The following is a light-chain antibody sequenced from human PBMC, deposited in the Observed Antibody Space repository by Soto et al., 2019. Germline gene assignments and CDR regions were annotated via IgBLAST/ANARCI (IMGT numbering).Light chain of an antibody. J-gene: IGLJ2*01. CDR3: QSYDSRLSESVP. CDR2: RND. Sequence: QPVLTQPPSASGTPGQRVTISCSGSYSNIGTNYVYWYQHLPGTAPKLLIYRNDQRPSGVPDRFSASKSGTSASLAISGLRSEDEADYYCQSYDSRLSESVPFGGGTKLTVL. CDR1: YSNIGTNY. V-gene: IGLV1-47*01.